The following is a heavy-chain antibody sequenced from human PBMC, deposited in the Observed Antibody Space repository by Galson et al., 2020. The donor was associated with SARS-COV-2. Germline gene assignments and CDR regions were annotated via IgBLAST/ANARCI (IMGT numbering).Heavy chain of an antibody. CDR3: TTMLALRLGDLSFFIDYFRY. V-gene: IGHV3-15*01. J-gene: IGHJ4*02. Sequence: GESLKISCTASGFTFNNAWMSWVRQAPGKGLEWVGRINNKTDGGTTDYAAPVKGRFTISTDDSKTTLYLQMDSLKTEDTGVYYCTTMLALRLGDLSFFIDYFRYWGQGTLVTVSS. CDR2: INNKTDGGTT. CDR1: GFTFNNAW. D-gene: IGHD3-16*02.